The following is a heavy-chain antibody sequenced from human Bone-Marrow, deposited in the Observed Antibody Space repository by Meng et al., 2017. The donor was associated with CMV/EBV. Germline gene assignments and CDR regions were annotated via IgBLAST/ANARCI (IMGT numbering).Heavy chain of an antibody. CDR1: GFIFSNAW. CDR3: TTDPRKDIVSP. D-gene: IGHD5/OR15-5a*01. Sequence: GESLKISCAASGFIFSNAWMIWVRQAPGKGLEWVGRIKSKTDGGTTDYAAPVKGRFSISRDDSKNTLYLQMNSLKAEDTAVYYCTTDPRKDIVSPWGQGTLVTVSS. V-gene: IGHV3-15*01. CDR2: IKSKTDGGTT. J-gene: IGHJ5*02.